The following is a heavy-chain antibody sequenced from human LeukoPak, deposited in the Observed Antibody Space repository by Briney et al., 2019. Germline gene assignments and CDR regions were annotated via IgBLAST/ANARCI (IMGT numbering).Heavy chain of an antibody. CDR2: INSDGSST. V-gene: IGHV3-74*01. J-gene: IGHJ4*02. D-gene: IGHD3-22*01. CDR3: ATWYYYDSSAYYLSY. Sequence: PGGSLRLSCAASGFTFSSYWMHWVRQAPGKGLVWVSRINSDGSSTIYADSVKGRFTISRDNAKKTLYLQMNSLGAEDTAVYYCATWYYYDSSAYYLSYWGQGALVTVSS. CDR1: GFTFSSYW.